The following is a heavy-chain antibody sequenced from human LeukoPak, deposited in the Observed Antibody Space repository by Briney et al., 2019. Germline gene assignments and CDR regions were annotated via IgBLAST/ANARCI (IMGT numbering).Heavy chain of an antibody. CDR3: ARGPWRDYGDFAWDY. CDR2: FDPEDGET. Sequence: GASVKVSCKVSGYTLTELSMHWVRQAPGKGLEWMGGFDPEDGETIYAQKFQGRVTMTEDTSTDTAYMELSSLRSEDTAVYYCARGPWRDYGDFAWDYWGQGTLVTVSS. D-gene: IGHD4-17*01. V-gene: IGHV1-24*01. J-gene: IGHJ4*02. CDR1: GYTLTELS.